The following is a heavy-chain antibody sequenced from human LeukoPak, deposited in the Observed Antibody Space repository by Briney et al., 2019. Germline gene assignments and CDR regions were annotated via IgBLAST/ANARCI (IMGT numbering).Heavy chain of an antibody. D-gene: IGHD5-18*01. J-gene: IGHJ6*02. CDR3: AKSSTDSYGYDYYYGMDV. CDR2: ISGSGGST. Sequence: GGSLRLSCAASGFTFSSYAMSWVRQAPGKGLERVSAISGSGGSTYYADSVKGRFTISRDNSKNTLYLQMNSLRAEDTAVYYCAKSSTDSYGYDYYYGMDVWGQGTTVTVSS. V-gene: IGHV3-23*01. CDR1: GFTFSSYA.